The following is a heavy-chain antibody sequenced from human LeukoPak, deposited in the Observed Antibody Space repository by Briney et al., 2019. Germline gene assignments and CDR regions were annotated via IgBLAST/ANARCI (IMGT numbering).Heavy chain of an antibody. J-gene: IGHJ4*02. D-gene: IGHD6-19*01. CDR2: ISGSGGST. CDR3: AKDNRRHYTSGPNPDSLH. CDR1: GFTFSSYA. Sequence: GSLRLSCAASGFTFSSYAMSWVRQAPGKGLEWVSVISGSGGSTYYADSVKGRFTISRDNSKNTLYLQMNSLRAEDTAFYYCAKDNRRHYTSGPNPDSLHWGQGALVTVSS. V-gene: IGHV3-23*01.